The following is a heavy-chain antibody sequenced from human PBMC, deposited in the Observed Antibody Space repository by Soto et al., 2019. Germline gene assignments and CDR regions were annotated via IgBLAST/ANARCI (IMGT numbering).Heavy chain of an antibody. CDR3: ALVAAARRAGFDY. Sequence: SETLSLTCAVYGGSFSDYYWSWIRQPPGKGLEWIGEINHSGSTNYNPSLTRRVTISLDTSKIQFSLTLSSVTAADTAVYYCALVAAARRAGFDYWGQGTLVTVSS. CDR2: INHSGST. V-gene: IGHV4-34*01. J-gene: IGHJ4*02. CDR1: GGSFSDYY. D-gene: IGHD6-6*01.